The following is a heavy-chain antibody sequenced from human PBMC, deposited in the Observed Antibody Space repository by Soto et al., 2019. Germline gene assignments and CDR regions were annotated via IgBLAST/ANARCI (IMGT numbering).Heavy chain of an antibody. V-gene: IGHV4-30-4*01. CDR1: GGSISSGDYY. Sequence: QVQLQESGPGLVKPSQTLSLTCTVSGGSISSGDYYWSWIRQPPGKGLEWIGYIYYSGSTYYNPSHKCRVTISVDTSKNQFSLKLSSVTAADTAVYYCAREPTLYGDHRYCGLWGRGTLVTVSS. CDR3: AREPTLYGDHRYCGL. J-gene: IGHJ2*01. CDR2: IYYSGST. D-gene: IGHD4-17*01.